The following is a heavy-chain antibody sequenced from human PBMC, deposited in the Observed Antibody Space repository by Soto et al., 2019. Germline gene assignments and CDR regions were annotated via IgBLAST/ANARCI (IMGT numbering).Heavy chain of an antibody. D-gene: IGHD3-3*01. CDR1: GFTFTNYA. CDR3: ARDGRAFSIFGETMDV. CDR2: ISAYSGDT. V-gene: IGHV1-18*01. Sequence: ASVKVSCKTSGFTFTNYAINWVRQAPGQGLQWMGWISAYSGDTKCAQRFQDRLTVTTDPSTTTAYRELRSLRSDDTAVYYCARDGRAFSIFGETMDVWGQGTTVTVSS. J-gene: IGHJ6*02.